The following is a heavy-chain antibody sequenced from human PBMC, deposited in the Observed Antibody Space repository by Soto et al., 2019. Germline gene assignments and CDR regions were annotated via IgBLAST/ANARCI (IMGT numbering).Heavy chain of an antibody. CDR3: ARDHGSGWYGGSLNWFDP. J-gene: IGHJ5*02. Sequence: ASVKVSCKASGYTFSSYHISWVRQAPGQGLEWMGWISAYNGNTNYAQKFQGRVTITADKSTSTAYMELSSLRSEDTAVYYCARDHGSGWYGGSLNWFDPWGQGTLVTVSS. CDR1: GYTFSSYH. D-gene: IGHD6-19*01. V-gene: IGHV1-18*01. CDR2: ISAYNGNT.